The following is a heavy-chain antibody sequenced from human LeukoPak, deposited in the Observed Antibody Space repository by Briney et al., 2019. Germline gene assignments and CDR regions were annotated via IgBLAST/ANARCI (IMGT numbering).Heavy chain of an antibody. V-gene: IGHV1-46*01. CDR3: ARPAGGDPSFDY. CDR1: GYTFTSYY. J-gene: IGHJ4*02. Sequence: GASVKVSCTASGYTFTSYYMRWVRQAPGQGLEWMGIINPSGGSTSYAQRYQGRVTMTRDTSTSTVYMELSSLRSEDTAVYYCARPAGGDPSFDYWGQGTLVTVSS. CDR2: INPSGGST. D-gene: IGHD2-21*02.